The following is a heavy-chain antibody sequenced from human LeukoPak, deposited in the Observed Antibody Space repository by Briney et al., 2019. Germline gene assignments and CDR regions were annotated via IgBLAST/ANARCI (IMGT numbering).Heavy chain of an antibody. CDR2: INSDGSST. Sequence: GGSLRLSCAASGFTFSSYWMHWVRQAPGKGLVWVSRINSDGSSTSYADSVKGRFTISRDNAKNTLYLQMNSLRAEDPAVYYCAREGDGYNYGAFDIWGQGTMVTVSS. D-gene: IGHD5-24*01. CDR1: GFTFSSYW. V-gene: IGHV3-74*01. J-gene: IGHJ3*02. CDR3: AREGDGYNYGAFDI.